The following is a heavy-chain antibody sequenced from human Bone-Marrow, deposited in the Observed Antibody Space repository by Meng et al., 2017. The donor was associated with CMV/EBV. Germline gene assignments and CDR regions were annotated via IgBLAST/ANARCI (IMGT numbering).Heavy chain of an antibody. D-gene: IGHD3-10*01. CDR1: GFAFSSYG. Sequence: GGSRRLSCAASGFAFSSYGMDWVRQAPGKGREWVAVIWYDGSNKYYADSVKGQFTISRDNSKNTLYLQMNRLRAEDTAVYYCARDSTWFGESPYYFDYWGQGTLVTVSS. CDR2: IWYDGSNK. J-gene: IGHJ4*02. CDR3: ARDSTWFGESPYYFDY. V-gene: IGHV3-33*01.